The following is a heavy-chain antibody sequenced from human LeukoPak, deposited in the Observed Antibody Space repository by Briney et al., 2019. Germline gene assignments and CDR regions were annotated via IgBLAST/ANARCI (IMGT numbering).Heavy chain of an antibody. J-gene: IGHJ6*03. Sequence: PGRSLRLSCAASGFTFSSYAMHWVRQAPGKGLEWVAVISYDGSNKYYADSVKGRFTISRDNSKNTLYLQMNSLRAEDTAVYYCARDSEGYSYADHYYYYYMDVWGKGTTVTVSS. CDR1: GFTFSSYA. D-gene: IGHD5-18*01. V-gene: IGHV3-30-3*01. CDR2: ISYDGSNK. CDR3: ARDSEGYSYADHYYYYYMDV.